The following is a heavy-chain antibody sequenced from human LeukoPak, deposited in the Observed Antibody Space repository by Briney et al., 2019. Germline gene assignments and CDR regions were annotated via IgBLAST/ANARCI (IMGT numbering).Heavy chain of an antibody. D-gene: IGHD5-18*01. V-gene: IGHV3-15*01. CDR1: GFTFSNAW. CDR3: TTSDTAMVWDDY. CDR2: IKSKTDGGTT. J-gene: IGHJ4*02. Sequence: PGGSLRLSCAASGFTFSNAWMSWVRQAPGKGLEWVGRIKSKTDGGTTDYAAPVKGRFTISRDDSKNTLYLQMNSLKTEDTAVYYCTTSDTAMVWDDYWDQGTLVTVSS.